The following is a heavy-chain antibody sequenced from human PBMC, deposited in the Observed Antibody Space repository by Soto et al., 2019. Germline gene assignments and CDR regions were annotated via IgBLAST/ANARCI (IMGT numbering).Heavy chain of an antibody. D-gene: IGHD3-3*01. CDR2: IYWDDDK. CDR3: AHRVLRTVFGLVTTTAIYFDF. CDR1: GFSLTTSGVG. J-gene: IGHJ4*02. V-gene: IGHV2-5*02. Sequence: QITLNESGPTVVRPTETLTLTCRFSGFSLTTSGVGVGWVRQSPGKAPAWLALIYWDDDKRYSESLKSRLTITKDTSKNQVVLTVANLDPTDTATYYCAHRVLRTVFGLVTTTAIYFDFWGQGTPVAVSS.